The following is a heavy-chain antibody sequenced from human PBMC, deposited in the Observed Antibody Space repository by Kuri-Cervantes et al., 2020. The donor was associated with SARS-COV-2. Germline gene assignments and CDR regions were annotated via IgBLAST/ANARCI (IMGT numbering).Heavy chain of an antibody. CDR1: GGTFSSYT. CDR3: ARDRSTIPDAFDI. V-gene: IGHV1-69*06. CDR2: IIPIFGAA. D-gene: IGHD2-2*01. J-gene: IGHJ3*02. Sequence: SVKVSCKASGGTFSSYTISWVRQAPGQGLEWMGGIIPIFGAANYAQKFQGRVTITADKSTSTAYMELSSLRSDDTAVYYCARDRSTIPDAFDIWGQGTMVTVSS.